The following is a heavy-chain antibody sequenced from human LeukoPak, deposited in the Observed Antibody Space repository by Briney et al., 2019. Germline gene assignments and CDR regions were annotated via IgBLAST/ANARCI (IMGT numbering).Heavy chain of an antibody. Sequence: ASVTVSCKASGYTFTGYYMHWVRQAPGQGLEWMGWINPNSGGTNYAQKFQGRVTMPRDTSISTAYMELSRLRSDDTAVYYCARGLHSISPRQFDPWGQGTLVTVSS. D-gene: IGHD6-13*01. CDR3: ARGLHSISPRQFDP. CDR2: INPNSGGT. J-gene: IGHJ5*02. CDR1: GYTFTGYY. V-gene: IGHV1-2*02.